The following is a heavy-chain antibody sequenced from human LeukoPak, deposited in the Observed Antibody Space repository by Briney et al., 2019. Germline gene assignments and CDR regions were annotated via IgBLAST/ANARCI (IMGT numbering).Heavy chain of an antibody. CDR2: IYYSGST. Sequence: SETLSLTCTVSCGSISSYYWSWIRQPPGKGLEWIGYIYYSGSTNYNPSLKSRVTISVDTSKNQFSLKLSSVTAADTAVYYCAREVVVITDDAFDIWGQGTMVTVSS. V-gene: IGHV4-59*01. J-gene: IGHJ3*02. D-gene: IGHD3-22*01. CDR1: CGSISSYY. CDR3: AREVVVITDDAFDI.